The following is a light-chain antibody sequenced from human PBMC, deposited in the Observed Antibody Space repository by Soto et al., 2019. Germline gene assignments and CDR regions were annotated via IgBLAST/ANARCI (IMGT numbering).Light chain of an antibody. V-gene: IGLV2-14*01. CDR2: EVS. CDR1: SSDVGGYNY. Sequence: QSALTQPASVSGSPGQSITISCTRTSSDVGGYNYVSWYQQHPGKAPKLMIYEVSNRPSGVSNRFSGSKSGNTASLTISGLQAEDEADYYCSSYTSSSPLVVFGGGTKLTVL. J-gene: IGLJ2*01. CDR3: SSYTSSSPLVV.